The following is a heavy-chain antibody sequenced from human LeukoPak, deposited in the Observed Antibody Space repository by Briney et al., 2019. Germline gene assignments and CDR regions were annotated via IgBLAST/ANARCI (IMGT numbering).Heavy chain of an antibody. V-gene: IGHV1-18*01. CDR3: AGDRDFWNRIYYYYMDV. Sequence: ASVKVSCKASGYTFTSYGISWVRQAPGQGLEWMGWISAYNGNTNYAQKLQGRVTMTTDTSTSTAYMELRSLRSDDTAVYYCAGDRDFWNRIYYYYMDVWGKGTTVTVSS. CDR1: GYTFTSYG. D-gene: IGHD3-3*01. J-gene: IGHJ6*03. CDR2: ISAYNGNT.